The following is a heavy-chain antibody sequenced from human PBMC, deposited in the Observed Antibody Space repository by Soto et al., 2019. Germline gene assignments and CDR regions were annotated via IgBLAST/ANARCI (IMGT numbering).Heavy chain of an antibody. CDR3: ARVRKGSPGGGIGV. D-gene: IGHD2-15*01. Sequence: QVQLVQAGAEVKKPGSSVTVSCTASGGTFSSYAISWVRQAPGQGLKWMGGIIPIFGTANYAQKFQGRVTITADESTSTGYMELSSLRSEDTAVYYCARVRKGSPGGGIGVWGQGTTVTVSS. V-gene: IGHV1-69*01. CDR2: IIPIFGTA. CDR1: GGTFSSYA. J-gene: IGHJ6*02.